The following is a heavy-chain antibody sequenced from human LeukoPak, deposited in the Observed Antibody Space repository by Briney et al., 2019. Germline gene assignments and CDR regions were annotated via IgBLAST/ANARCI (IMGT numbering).Heavy chain of an antibody. CDR2: ISSSSSTI. Sequence: PGGSLRLSCAASGFIFSSYGMDWVRQAPGKGLEWVSCISSSSSTIYYADSVKGRFTISRDNAKNSLYLQMNSLRAEDTAVYYCARGDGSSWYSYYYYYYYMDVWGKGTTVTVSS. CDR1: GFIFSSYG. CDR3: ARGDGSSWYSYYYYYYYMDV. D-gene: IGHD6-13*01. V-gene: IGHV3-48*01. J-gene: IGHJ6*03.